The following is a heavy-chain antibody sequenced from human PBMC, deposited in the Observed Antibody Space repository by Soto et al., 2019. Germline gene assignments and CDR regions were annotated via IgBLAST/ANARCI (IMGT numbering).Heavy chain of an antibody. J-gene: IGHJ4*02. V-gene: IGHV3-30-3*02. CDR1: GFIFSDYA. CDR2: TSHDGKNK. CDR3: AKFGGYNFDNPLDY. D-gene: IGHD1-1*01. Sequence: VQLVESGGGVVQPGRSLRLSCAASGFIFSDYAMNWVRQAPGKGLEWVAVTSHDGKNKYFADSVRGRFIISRDNSRDTLYLRMDTLRTEDTAIYYCAKFGGYNFDNPLDYWGRGTMLIVSS.